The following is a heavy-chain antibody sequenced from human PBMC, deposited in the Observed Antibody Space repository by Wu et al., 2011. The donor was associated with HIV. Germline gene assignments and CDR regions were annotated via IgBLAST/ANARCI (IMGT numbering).Heavy chain of an antibody. J-gene: IGHJ4*03. V-gene: IGHV1-2*02. CDR1: GYNLITQN. CDR2: INPNTGAT. CDR3: ARDNCRGGSCYSLLGFDF. D-gene: IGHD2-15*01. Sequence: QVQLMQSGAELKKSGASVKVSCKASGYNLITQNIHWVRQAPGQGLEWVGWINPNTGATKYAQKFQGRVTMTRDTSISVAYMELSSLRSDDSAIYYCARDNCRGGSCYSLLGFDFWVREPGHRLL.